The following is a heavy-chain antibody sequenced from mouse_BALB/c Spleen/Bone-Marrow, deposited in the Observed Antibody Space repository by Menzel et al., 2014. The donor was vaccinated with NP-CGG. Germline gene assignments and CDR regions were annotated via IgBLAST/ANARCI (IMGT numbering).Heavy chain of an antibody. CDR1: GFTFTDYY. CDR2: IRNKANGYTT. Sequence: EVKLMESGGGLVQPGGSLRLSCATSGFTFTDYYMSWVRQPPGKALEWLGFIRNKANGYTTEYSASVKGRFTISRDNSQGILYLQMNTLRAEDSATYYCARGWITTGFAYWGQGTLVTVSA. V-gene: IGHV7-3*02. D-gene: IGHD1-1*01. CDR3: ARGWITTGFAY. J-gene: IGHJ3*01.